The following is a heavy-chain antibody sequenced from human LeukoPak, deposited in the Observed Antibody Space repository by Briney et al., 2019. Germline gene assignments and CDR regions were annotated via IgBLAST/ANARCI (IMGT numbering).Heavy chain of an antibody. CDR1: GDSVSSNSAA. V-gene: IGHV6-1*01. CDR2: TYYRSKWST. D-gene: IGHD4-17*01. J-gene: IGHJ4*02. CDR3: ARARDYGDISFDS. Sequence: SQTLSLTCAISGDSVSSNSAAWNWIRQSPSRGLEWLGRTYYRSKWSTNYAVSVRSRISINPDTSKNQFSLQLNSVTPEDTAVYFCARARDYGDISFDSWGQGTLVTVSS.